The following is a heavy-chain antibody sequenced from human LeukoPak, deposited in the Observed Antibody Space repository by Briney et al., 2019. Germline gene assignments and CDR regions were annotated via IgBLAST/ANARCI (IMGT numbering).Heavy chain of an antibody. CDR1: GYTFTSYG. CDR3: ARNIAAAGALYYMDV. J-gene: IGHJ6*03. CDR2: ISAYNGNT. V-gene: IGHV1-18*01. Sequence: ASVKVSCKASGYTFTSYGISWVRQAPGQGLEWMGWISAYNGNTNYAQKFQGRVTMATDSSTSTAYMELRSLRSDDTAVYYCARNIAAAGALYYMDVWGKGITVTVSS. D-gene: IGHD6-13*01.